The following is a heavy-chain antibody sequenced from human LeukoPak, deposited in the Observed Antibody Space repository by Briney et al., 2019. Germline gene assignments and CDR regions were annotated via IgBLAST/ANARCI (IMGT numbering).Heavy chain of an antibody. CDR3: VRDFRIADF. CDR2: ISGSGGST. CDR1: GFTFSSYA. V-gene: IGHV3-23*01. D-gene: IGHD1-14*01. J-gene: IGHJ4*02. Sequence: GGSLRLSCAASGFTFSSYAMSWVRQAPGKGLEWVSAISGSGGSTNYADSVKGRFTVSRDNAKNTVYLQMNSLSAEDTAVYYCVRDFRIADFWGQGTLVTVSS.